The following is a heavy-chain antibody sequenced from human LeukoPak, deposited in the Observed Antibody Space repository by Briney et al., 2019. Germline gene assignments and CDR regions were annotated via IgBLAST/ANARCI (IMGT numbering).Heavy chain of an antibody. J-gene: IGHJ4*02. D-gene: IGHD2-2*02. CDR1: GFTFDDYG. V-gene: IGHV3-20*04. Sequence: PGGSLRLFCAASGFTFDDYGMSWVRQAPGKGLEWVSGINWNGGSTGYADSVKGRFTISRDNAKNSLYLQMNSLRAEDTALYYCARDCSSTSCYTFDYWGQGTLVTVSS. CDR3: ARDCSSTSCYTFDY. CDR2: INWNGGST.